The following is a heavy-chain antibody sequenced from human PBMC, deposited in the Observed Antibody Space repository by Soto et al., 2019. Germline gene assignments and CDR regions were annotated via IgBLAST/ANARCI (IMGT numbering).Heavy chain of an antibody. J-gene: IGHJ4*02. CDR2: IYSGGST. D-gene: IGHD3-22*01. Sequence: PGGSLRLSCAASGFTVSSNYMSWVRQAPGKGLEWVSVIYSGGSTYYADSVKGRFTISRDNSKNTLYLQMNSLRAEDTAVYYCATTVVITTSGLDYRGQGTLVTVTP. CDR3: ATTVVITTSGLDY. V-gene: IGHV3-66*01. CDR1: GFTVSSNY.